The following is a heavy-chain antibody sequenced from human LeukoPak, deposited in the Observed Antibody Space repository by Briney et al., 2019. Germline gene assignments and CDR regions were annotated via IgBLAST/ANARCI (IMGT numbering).Heavy chain of an antibody. CDR3: AGYSYG. Sequence: PGGSLRLSCAASGFTFSSYSMNWVRQAPGKGLEWVSSISSSSSYIYHADSVKGRFTISRDNSKNTLYLRMNSLRAEDTAVYYCAGYSYGWGQGTLVTVSS. D-gene: IGHD5-18*01. V-gene: IGHV3-21*04. CDR1: GFTFSSYS. CDR2: ISSSSSYI. J-gene: IGHJ4*02.